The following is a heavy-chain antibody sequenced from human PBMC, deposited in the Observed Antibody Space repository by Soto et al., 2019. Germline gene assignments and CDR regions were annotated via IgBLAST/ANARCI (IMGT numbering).Heavy chain of an antibody. CDR1: GGTFNNYA. D-gene: IGHD3-22*01. CDR3: ARDHYDSTGHDKYYYYGMEV. Sequence: VQSGAEVKKPGSSVKVSCKASGGTFNNYAISWVRQAPGQGLEWMGGIVPIFGTPKYAQKFQGRVTITADKSTNIAYMELGSLRSEDTAVYFCARDHYDSTGHDKYYYYGMEVWGQGTTVTVSS. CDR2: IVPIFGTP. J-gene: IGHJ6*02. V-gene: IGHV1-69*06.